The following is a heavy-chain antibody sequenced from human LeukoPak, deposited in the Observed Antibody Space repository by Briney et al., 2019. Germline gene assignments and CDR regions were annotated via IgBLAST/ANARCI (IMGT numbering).Heavy chain of an antibody. CDR2: ISWNSGSI. CDR1: GFTFSHYG. V-gene: IGHV3-23*01. D-gene: IGHD3-16*02. Sequence: PGGTLRLSCAASGFTFSHYGMTWVRQAPGKGLEWVSGISWNSGSIGYADSVKGRFTISRDNSKNTLYLQMNSLRAEDTAVYYCAKALRFGGVIAPGWFDPWGQGTLVTVSS. CDR3: AKALRFGGVIAPGWFDP. J-gene: IGHJ5*02.